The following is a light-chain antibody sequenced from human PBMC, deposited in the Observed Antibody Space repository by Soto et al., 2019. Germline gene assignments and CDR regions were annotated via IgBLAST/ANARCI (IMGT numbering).Light chain of an antibody. CDR2: AAS. CDR1: QGISNY. J-gene: IGKJ1*01. CDR3: QKYNSASWT. Sequence: DIQMTQTKSSLSASVGDRVTITCRASQGISNYLAWYQQKPGKVPKLLIYAASTLQSGVPSRFSGSGSGTDFTLTISSLQPEDVATYYCQKYNSASWTFGQGSMVDVK. V-gene: IGKV1-27*01.